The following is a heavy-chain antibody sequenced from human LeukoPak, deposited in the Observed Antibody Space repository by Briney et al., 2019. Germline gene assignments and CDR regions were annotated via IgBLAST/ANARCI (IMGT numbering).Heavy chain of an antibody. J-gene: IGHJ5*02. Sequence: GGSLRLSCAGSGFTFSRYAMSWVRQAPGKGLEWVSTISGSGDSTYYADSVKGRFTISRDNSKNTLYMQMKSLRAEDTAVYYCAKEWLYHITGWFDPWGQGSLVTVSS. CDR1: GFTFSRYA. CDR2: ISGSGDST. CDR3: AKEWLYHITGWFDP. V-gene: IGHV3-23*01. D-gene: IGHD6-19*01.